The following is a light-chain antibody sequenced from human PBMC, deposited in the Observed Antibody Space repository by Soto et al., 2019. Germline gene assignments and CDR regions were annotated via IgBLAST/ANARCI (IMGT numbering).Light chain of an antibody. V-gene: IGLV1-44*01. CDR3: ATWDDTLKGPV. J-gene: IGLJ3*02. CDR2: TND. Sequence: QAVVTQPPSASGTPGQRVTISCSGSSSNIGSKPINWYQHLPGTAPKLLIFTNDRRPSGVPDRFSGSKSGTSGSLAITGLQSADEADYYCATWDDTLKGPVFGGGTKVTVL. CDR1: SSNIGSKP.